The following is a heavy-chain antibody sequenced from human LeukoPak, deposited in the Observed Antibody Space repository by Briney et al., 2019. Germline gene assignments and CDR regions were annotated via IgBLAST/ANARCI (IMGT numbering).Heavy chain of an antibody. V-gene: IGHV4-31*03. CDR1: GGSISSGGHY. J-gene: IGHJ5*02. Sequence: PSETLSLTCTASGGSISSGGHYWSWIRQHPGKGLEWIGYIYYSGSTYYNPSLKSRVTISVDTSKNQFSLKLSSVTAADTAVYYCAREGPGIGWFDPWGQGTLVTVSS. CDR2: IYYSGST. D-gene: IGHD1-14*01. CDR3: AREGPGIGWFDP.